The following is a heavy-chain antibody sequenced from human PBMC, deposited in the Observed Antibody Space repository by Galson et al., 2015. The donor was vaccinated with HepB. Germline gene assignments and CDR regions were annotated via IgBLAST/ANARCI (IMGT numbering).Heavy chain of an antibody. CDR1: GFTFSNYG. CDR3: ATDQHAYGHHRRFES. V-gene: IGHV3-48*02. J-gene: IGHJ4*02. D-gene: IGHD4-17*01. Sequence: SLRLSCAASGFTFSNYGMNWVRQAPGKGLEWVSYISVVSTATTYYAESVRGRFTNARDNAKNSVYLQMDSLRDDDTAIYYGATDQHAYGHHRRFESLGQGTLVTVS. CDR2: ISVVSTATT.